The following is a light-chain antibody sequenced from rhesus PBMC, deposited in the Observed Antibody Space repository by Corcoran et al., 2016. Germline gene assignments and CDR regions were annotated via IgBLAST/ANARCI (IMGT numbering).Light chain of an antibody. CDR1: QGITDD. CDR2: ESS. CDR3: QHYYNTPWT. Sequence: DIQMTQSPSSLSASVGDRVTISCRARQGITDDLAWYQLKPGETPKLLIYESSTLQSGIPSRLSGNGSGTDFTRTISSLQPEDFATYYCQHYYNTPWTFGQGTKVEIK. V-gene: IGKV1-25*01. J-gene: IGKJ1*01.